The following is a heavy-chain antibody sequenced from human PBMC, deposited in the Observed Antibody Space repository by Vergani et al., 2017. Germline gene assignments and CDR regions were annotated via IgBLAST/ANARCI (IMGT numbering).Heavy chain of an antibody. V-gene: IGHV4-39*01. CDR1: GASIRSSNYY. CDR3: ARHSTVEWLVKLGWIDP. Sequence: QLQLQESGPGLVKPSATLSLTCSVSGASIRSSNYYWGWIRQPPGNGLEWNASIYYSGSTYYNPSLKSRVTISVDTSKNQFSLSLSSVTAADTAVYFCARHSTVEWLVKLGWIDPWGQGILVTVSS. J-gene: IGHJ5*02. D-gene: IGHD6-19*01. CDR2: IYYSGST.